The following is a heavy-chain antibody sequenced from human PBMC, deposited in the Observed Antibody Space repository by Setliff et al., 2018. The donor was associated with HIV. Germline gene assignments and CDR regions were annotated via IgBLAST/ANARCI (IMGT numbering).Heavy chain of an antibody. Sequence: ASVKVSCKTSGYTFSDYYMHWVRQAPGQGLEWMGWINPKSGDTKYAQKFQGRVTMTRDTSISTVYMELSRLRSDDTAVYYCAKPRIFDSFDVWGPGTVVTVSS. J-gene: IGHJ3*01. V-gene: IGHV1-2*02. CDR1: GYTFSDYY. CDR2: INPKSGDT. D-gene: IGHD2-15*01. CDR3: AKPRIFDSFDV.